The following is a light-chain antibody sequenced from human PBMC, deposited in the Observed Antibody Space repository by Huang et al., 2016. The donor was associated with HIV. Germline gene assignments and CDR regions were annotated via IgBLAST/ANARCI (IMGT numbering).Light chain of an antibody. V-gene: IGKV3-11*01. CDR1: QSVSHY. J-gene: IGKJ4*01. Sequence: IVLTQTPASLSLSAGERATLSCRASQSVSHYLSWYQHKPGQPPRLLIYGASRRATDIPARFNGSGSGTDFTLTISSLEAEDSALYYCQESDTWPRLTLGGGTKVEIK. CDR3: QESDTWPRLT. CDR2: GAS.